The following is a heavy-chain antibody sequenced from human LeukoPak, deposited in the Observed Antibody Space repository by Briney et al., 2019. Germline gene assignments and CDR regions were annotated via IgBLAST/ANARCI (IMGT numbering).Heavy chain of an antibody. CDR1: GFTFSSYS. CDR3: ARDACLVGACGYAFDI. Sequence: PGGSLRLSCAASGFTFSSYSMNWVRQAPGKGLEWVSYISSSSTLYYADSVKGRFTISRDNAKNSLYQQMNSLRAEDTAVYYCARDACLVGACGYAFDIWGQGTMVTVSS. J-gene: IGHJ3*02. V-gene: IGHV3-48*01. D-gene: IGHD1-26*01. CDR2: ISSSSTL.